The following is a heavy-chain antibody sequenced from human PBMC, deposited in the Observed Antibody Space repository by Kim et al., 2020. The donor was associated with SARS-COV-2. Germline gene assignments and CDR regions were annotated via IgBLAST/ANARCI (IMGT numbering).Heavy chain of an antibody. Sequence: SETLSLTCTVSGGSISSYYWSWIRQPPGKGLEWIGFIYYSGSTNYNPSPKSRLTISVDTTKNQYSLKLSSVTAADMAVDYCAVYPRGIGITMVRGVKGDYFYNGMDVWGQGTTVTVSS. CDR2: IYYSGST. J-gene: IGHJ6*02. V-gene: IGHV4-59*13. CDR1: GGSISSYY. CDR3: AVYPRGIGITMVRGVKGDYFYNGMDV. D-gene: IGHD3-10*01.